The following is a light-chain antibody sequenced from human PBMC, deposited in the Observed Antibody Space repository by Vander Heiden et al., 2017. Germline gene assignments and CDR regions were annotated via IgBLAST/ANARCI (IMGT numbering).Light chain of an antibody. V-gene: IGKV1-33*01. CDR3: QQEDNLPLT. CDR1: QDISNY. CDR2: DAS. J-gene: IGKJ4*01. Sequence: DIQMTQSPSSLSASVGDRVTITCQASQDISNYLNWYQQKPGKAPKLLIYDASNLETGGPSRFSGSGSGTDFTCTISSLQPEDIATYYCQQEDNLPLTFGGGTKVEIK.